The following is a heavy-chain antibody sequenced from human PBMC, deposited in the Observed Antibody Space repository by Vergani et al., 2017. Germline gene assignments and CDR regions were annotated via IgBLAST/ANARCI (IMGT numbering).Heavy chain of an antibody. CDR3: AKDLLWFGERNYYYGMDV. Sequence: QVQLVQSGAEVKKPGASVKVSCKASGYTFSSYAMSWVRQAPGKGLEWVAVISYDGSNKYYADSVKGRFTISRDNSKNTLYLQMNSLRAEDTAVYYCAKDLLWFGERNYYYGMDVWGQGTTVTVSS. CDR2: ISYDGSNK. V-gene: IGHV3-30*18. CDR1: GYTFSSYA. J-gene: IGHJ6*02. D-gene: IGHD3-10*01.